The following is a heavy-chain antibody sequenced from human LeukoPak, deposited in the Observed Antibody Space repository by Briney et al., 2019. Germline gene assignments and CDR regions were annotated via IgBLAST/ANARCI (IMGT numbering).Heavy chain of an antibody. CDR1: GFTFDDYA. Sequence: GGSLRLSCAASGFTFDDYAMHWVRQAPGKGLEWVSLISWDGGSTYYADSVKGRFTISRDNSKNSLYLQMNSLRAEDTALYYCAKGGGGYGYFDYWGQGTLVTVSS. J-gene: IGHJ4*02. CDR3: AKGGGGYGYFDY. D-gene: IGHD5-12*01. V-gene: IGHV3-43D*03. CDR2: ISWDGGST.